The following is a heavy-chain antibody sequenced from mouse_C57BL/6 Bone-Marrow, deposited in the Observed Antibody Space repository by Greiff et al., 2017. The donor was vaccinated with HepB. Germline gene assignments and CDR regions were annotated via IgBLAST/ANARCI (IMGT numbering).Heavy chain of an antibody. CDR3: TRLPPGYFDV. CDR2: IDPETGGT. J-gene: IGHJ1*03. Sequence: VQLVESGAELVRPGASVTLSCKASGYTFTDYEMHWVKQTPVHGLEWIGAIDPETGGTAYNQKFKGKAILTADKSSSTAYMELRSLTSEDSAVYYCTRLPPGYFDVWGTGTTVTVSS. V-gene: IGHV1-15*01. CDR1: GYTFTDYE.